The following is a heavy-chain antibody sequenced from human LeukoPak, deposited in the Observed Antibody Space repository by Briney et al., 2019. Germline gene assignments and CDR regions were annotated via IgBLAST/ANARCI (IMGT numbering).Heavy chain of an antibody. Sequence: GASVKVSCKASGYTFTSYDINWVRQATGQGLEWMGWMNPNSGNTGYAQKFQGRVTMTRNTSISTAYMGLSSLRSEDTAVYYCAREWDYYGSWGFDPWGQGTLVTVSS. V-gene: IGHV1-8*01. D-gene: IGHD3-10*01. CDR2: MNPNSGNT. CDR1: GYTFTSYD. J-gene: IGHJ5*02. CDR3: AREWDYYGSWGFDP.